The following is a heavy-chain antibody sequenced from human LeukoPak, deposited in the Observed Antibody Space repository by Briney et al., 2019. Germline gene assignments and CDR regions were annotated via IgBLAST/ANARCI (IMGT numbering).Heavy chain of an antibody. CDR1: GGSFSGYY. Sequence: SETLSLTCAVYGGSFSGYYWSWIRQPPGKGLEWIGEINHSGSTNYNPSLKSRVTISVDTSKNQFSLKLSSVTAADTAVYYCASNPIVVVVAATPGWFDPRGQGTLVTVSS. V-gene: IGHV4-34*01. D-gene: IGHD2-15*01. CDR2: INHSGST. J-gene: IGHJ5*02. CDR3: ASNPIVVVVAATPGWFDP.